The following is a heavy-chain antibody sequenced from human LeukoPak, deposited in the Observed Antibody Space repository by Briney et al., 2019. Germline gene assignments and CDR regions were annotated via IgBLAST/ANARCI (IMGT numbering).Heavy chain of an antibody. Sequence: SETLSLTCTVSGGSISSSSYYWGWIRQPPGKGLEWIGSIYYSGSTYYNPSLKSRVTISVDTSKNQFSLKLSSVTAADTAVYYCANHSGSYYWYAFDIWGQGTMVTVSS. CDR3: ANHSGSYYWYAFDI. CDR2: IYYSGST. D-gene: IGHD1-26*01. V-gene: IGHV4-39*07. J-gene: IGHJ3*02. CDR1: GGSISSSSYY.